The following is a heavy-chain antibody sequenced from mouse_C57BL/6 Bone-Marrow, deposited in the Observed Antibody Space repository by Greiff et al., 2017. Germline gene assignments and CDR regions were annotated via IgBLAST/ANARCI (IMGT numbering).Heavy chain of an antibody. CDR1: GYAFTNYL. V-gene: IGHV1-54*01. CDR2: FKPGSGGT. CDR3: ARSGVTTVAWYFDV. D-gene: IGHD1-1*01. Sequence: VQLKESGAELVRPGTSVKVSCKASGYAFTNYLLEWVKQRPGQGLEWMGVFKPGSGGTNYNEKFKGKATLTADKSSSTAYMQLSSLTSEDSTVYFCARSGVTTVAWYFDVWGTGTTVTVSS. J-gene: IGHJ1*03.